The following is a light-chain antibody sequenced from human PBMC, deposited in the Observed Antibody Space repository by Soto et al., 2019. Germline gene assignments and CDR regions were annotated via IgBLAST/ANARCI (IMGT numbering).Light chain of an antibody. V-gene: IGLV1-47*01. CDR1: SSNIGSNY. Sequence: QPVLTQPPSASGTPGQRVTISCSGSSSNIGSNYVYWYQQLSGTAPKLLIYRNNQRPSGVPDRFSGSKSGTSASLAISGLRSEDEADYYCAAWDDSLSGLWVFGGGTKLTVL. J-gene: IGLJ3*02. CDR3: AAWDDSLSGLWV. CDR2: RNN.